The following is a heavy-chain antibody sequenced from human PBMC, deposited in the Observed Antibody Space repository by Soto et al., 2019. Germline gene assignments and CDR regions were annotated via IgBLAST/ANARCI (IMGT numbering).Heavy chain of an antibody. CDR3: AREVDPSSLDTYFDF. J-gene: IGHJ4*02. D-gene: IGHD3-9*01. CDR1: GDSVSSTSAA. Sequence: PSQTLSLTCGISGDSVSSTSAAWNWIRQSPSRGLEWLGRTYYKSRWYTSYAVSLYSRITINPDTSKNQFSLQLNSVTPEDTAVYYCAREVDPSSLDTYFDFWGQGALVTVSS. CDR2: TYYKSRWYT. V-gene: IGHV6-1*01.